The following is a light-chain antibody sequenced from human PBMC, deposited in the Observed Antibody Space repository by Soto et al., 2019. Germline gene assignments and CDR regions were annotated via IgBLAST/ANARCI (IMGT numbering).Light chain of an antibody. J-gene: IGKJ1*01. CDR2: KAS. CDR3: QQYGDYTT. V-gene: IGKV1-5*03. CDR1: QSISSW. Sequence: DIQMTQSSSTLSSSLGDRVTINCRASQSISSWLAWYQQKPGKAPKLLIYKASSLESGVPSRFSGSGSGTEFTLTISSLQPDDFATYYCQQYGDYTTFGRGTKV.